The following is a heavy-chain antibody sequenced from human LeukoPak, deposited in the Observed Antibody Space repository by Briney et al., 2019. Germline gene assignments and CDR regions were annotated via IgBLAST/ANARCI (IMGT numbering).Heavy chain of an antibody. CDR2: ISPRGTTR. CDR1: GFTFSTYN. CDR3: ASFSIRTGAYYLDV. J-gene: IGHJ6*03. Sequence: PGGSLRLSCVASGFTFSTYNMNWVGQAPGKGLEWVSHISPRGTTRYYADSVKGRFTISRDNAKNSLYLKMSSLRVEDSAVYYCASFSIRTGAYYLDVWGKGTTVAVSS. V-gene: IGHV3-48*04. D-gene: IGHD2/OR15-2a*01.